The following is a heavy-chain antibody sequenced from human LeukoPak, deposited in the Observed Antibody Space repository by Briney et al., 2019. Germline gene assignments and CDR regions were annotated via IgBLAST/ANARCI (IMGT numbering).Heavy chain of an antibody. V-gene: IGHV4-61*02. D-gene: IGHD3-22*01. Sequence: SETLSLTCTVSGGSISSGSYYWSWIRQPAGKGLEWIGRIYTSGSTNYNPSLKNRVTISVDTSKNQFSLKLSSVTAADTAVYYCAREDYYNSGGYYLDYWGQGTLVTVSS. J-gene: IGHJ4*02. CDR2: IYTSGST. CDR3: AREDYYNSGGYYLDY. CDR1: GGSISSGSYY.